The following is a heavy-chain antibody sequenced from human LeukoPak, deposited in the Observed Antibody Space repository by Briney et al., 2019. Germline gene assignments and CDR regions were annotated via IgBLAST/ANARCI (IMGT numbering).Heavy chain of an antibody. D-gene: IGHD5-12*01. CDR3: AGGYGWFDP. V-gene: IGHV4-39*07. CDR2: ISYSGST. Sequence: SETLSLTCTVSGGSISSSSYFWGWIRQPPGKGLEWIGSISYSGSTNYNPSLKSRVTIPVDTSKNQFSLKLSSVTAADTAVYYCAGGYGWFDPWGQGTLVTVSS. CDR1: GGSISSSSYF. J-gene: IGHJ5*02.